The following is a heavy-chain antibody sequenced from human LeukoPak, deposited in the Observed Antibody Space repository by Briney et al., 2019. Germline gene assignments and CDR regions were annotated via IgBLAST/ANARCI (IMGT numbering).Heavy chain of an antibody. CDR2: ISSASGTI. CDR3: AREGVGASRRDFDY. CDR1: GFTFTSYS. J-gene: IGHJ4*02. D-gene: IGHD1-26*01. Sequence: GGSLRLSCAASGFTFTSYSMNWVRQAPGKGLEWVSYISSASGTIYYGDSVKGRFTVSRDNAKNSLYLQMNSLRAEDTAVYYCAREGVGASRRDFDYWGQGTLVTVSS. V-gene: IGHV3-48*01.